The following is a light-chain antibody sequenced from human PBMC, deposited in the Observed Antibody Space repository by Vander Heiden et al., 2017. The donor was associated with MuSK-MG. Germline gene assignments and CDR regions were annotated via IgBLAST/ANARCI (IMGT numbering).Light chain of an antibody. CDR1: KLGNKY. J-gene: IGLJ2*01. V-gene: IGLV3-1*01. CDR2: QDN. CDR3: QAWDSSTAVV. Sequence: SYELTQPPSVSVSPGQAASITCFGDKLGNKYTSWYQQKPGQSPLLVIYQDNKRPLGIPERFSGSNSGNTATLTIGGTQARDEADYYCQAWDSSTAVVFGGGTKLTFL.